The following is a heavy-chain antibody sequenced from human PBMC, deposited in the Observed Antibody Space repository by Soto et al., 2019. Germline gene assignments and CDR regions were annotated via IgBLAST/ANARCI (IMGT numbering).Heavy chain of an antibody. CDR2: TSGSGGSS. Sequence: PGGSLRLSCAASGITFSSYAMSWVRQAPGKGLECISATSGSGGSSSYADSVKGRFTISRDNSKNTLYLQMNSLRAEDTAVYYCAKDRYSSSAVIDYWGQGTLVTVSS. V-gene: IGHV3-23*01. J-gene: IGHJ4*02. CDR3: AKDRYSSSAVIDY. CDR1: GITFSSYA. D-gene: IGHD6-6*01.